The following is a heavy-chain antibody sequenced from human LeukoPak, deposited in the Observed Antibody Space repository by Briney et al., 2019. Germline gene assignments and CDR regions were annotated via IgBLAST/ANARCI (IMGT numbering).Heavy chain of an antibody. V-gene: IGHV4-39*01. Sequence: SETLSLTCTVSGGSISSSSYYWGWIRQPPGKGLEWLGSIYYSGSTYYNPSLKSRVTISVDTSKNQFSLKLSSVTAADTAVYYCARRYGSGSYNYYYYYMDVWGKGTTVTVSS. CDR3: ARRYGSGSYNYYYYYMDV. CDR2: IYYSGST. CDR1: GGSISSSSYY. J-gene: IGHJ6*03. D-gene: IGHD3-10*01.